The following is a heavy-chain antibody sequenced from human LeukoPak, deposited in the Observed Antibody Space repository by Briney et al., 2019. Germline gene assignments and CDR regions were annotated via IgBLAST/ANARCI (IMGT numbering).Heavy chain of an antibody. CDR2: IYYSGST. Sequence: TSSETLSLTCTVSGGSISSCCWTWLRQPPGKGLEWIGYIYYSGSTNYNPSLKSRVTISVDTSRNQFSLKLSSVTAADTAVYYCARGMGIAAALNWFDPWGQGTLVTVSS. J-gene: IGHJ5*02. D-gene: IGHD6-13*01. V-gene: IGHV4-59*12. CDR3: ARGMGIAAALNWFDP. CDR1: GGSISSCC.